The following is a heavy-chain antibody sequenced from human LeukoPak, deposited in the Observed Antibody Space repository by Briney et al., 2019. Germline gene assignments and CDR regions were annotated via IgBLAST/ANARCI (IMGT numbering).Heavy chain of an antibody. V-gene: IGHV3-23*01. D-gene: IGHD3-22*01. CDR1: GFTFSSSA. Sequence: GGSLRLSCAASGFTFSSSAMSWVRQAPGKGLEWVSTISRGTATTYYADSVKGRFIISRDNSKNTLYLQMNSLRAEDTAVYYCAKGYYDSSGYTYGFDIWGQGTMVTVSS. CDR2: ISRGTATT. J-gene: IGHJ3*02. CDR3: AKGYYDSSGYTYGFDI.